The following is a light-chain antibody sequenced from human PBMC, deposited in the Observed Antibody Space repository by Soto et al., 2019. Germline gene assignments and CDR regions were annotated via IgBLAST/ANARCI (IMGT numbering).Light chain of an antibody. V-gene: IGKV1-16*02. Sequence: DIQMTQSPSSLSASVGDRVTITCRASQDITNLLAWFQQKPGKDPKSLIYEASNLQSGVAPKFSGSASGADFTLTISSLQPEDFATYYCQQYHSYPPTFGQGTNVEIK. CDR1: QDITNL. CDR3: QQYHSYPPT. CDR2: EAS. J-gene: IGKJ1*01.